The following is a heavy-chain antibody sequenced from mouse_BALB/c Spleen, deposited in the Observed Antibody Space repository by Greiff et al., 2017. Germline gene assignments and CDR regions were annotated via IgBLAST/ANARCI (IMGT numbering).Heavy chain of an antibody. J-gene: IGHJ4*01. Sequence: QVQLKQSGPELVKPGASVRISCKASGYTFTSYYIHWVKQRPGQGLEWIGWIYPGNVNTKYNEKFKGKATLTADKSSSTAYMQLSSLTSEDSAVYFCARGGYAMDYWGQGTSVTVSS. CDR2: IYPGNVNT. V-gene: IGHV1S56*01. CDR3: ARGGYAMDY. CDR1: GYTFTSYY.